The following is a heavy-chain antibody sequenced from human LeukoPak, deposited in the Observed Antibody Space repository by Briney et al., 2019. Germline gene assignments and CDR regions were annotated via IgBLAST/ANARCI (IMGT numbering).Heavy chain of an antibody. CDR1: GFTVSSNY. CDR3: ARDPTRYSGNLGGY. Sequence: GGSLRLSCAASGFTVSSNYMSWVRQAPGKGLEWVSVIYSGGSTYYADSVKGRFTISKDNSKNTVFLQMNSLGAEDTAIYYCARDPTRYSGNLGGYWGRGTQVTVSS. CDR2: IYSGGST. D-gene: IGHD1-1*01. V-gene: IGHV3-66*01. J-gene: IGHJ4*02.